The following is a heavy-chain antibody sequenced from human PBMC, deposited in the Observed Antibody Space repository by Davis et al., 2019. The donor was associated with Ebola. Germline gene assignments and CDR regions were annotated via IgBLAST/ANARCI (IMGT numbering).Heavy chain of an antibody. CDR2: ISSSGSTI. D-gene: IGHD6-19*01. V-gene: IGHV3-11*01. CDR1: GFTFSDYY. J-gene: IGHJ5*02. Sequence: PRGSLRLSCAASGFTFSDYYMSWIRQAPGKGLEWVSYISSSGSTIYYADSVNGRFTISRDNAKNSLYLQMNSLRAEDTALYYCAKESAVAGANWFDPWGQGTLVTVSS. CDR3: AKESAVAGANWFDP.